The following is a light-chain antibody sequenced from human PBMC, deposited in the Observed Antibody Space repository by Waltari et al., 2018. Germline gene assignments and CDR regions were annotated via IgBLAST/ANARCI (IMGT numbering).Light chain of an antibody. J-gene: IGLJ3*02. CDR1: SRDIGGYNY. Sequence: QSALTQPASVSGSPGQSITISCTGTSRDIGGYNYASWSQHHPGKAPKLIIYEVSNRPSGVSNRFSGSKSGNTASLTISGLQAEDEADYYCSSYTSNSRVFGAGTKLTVL. CDR2: EVS. V-gene: IGLV2-14*01. CDR3: SSYTSNSRV.